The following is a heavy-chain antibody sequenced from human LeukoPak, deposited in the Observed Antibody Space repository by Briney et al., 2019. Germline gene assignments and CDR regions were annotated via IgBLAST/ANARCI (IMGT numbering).Heavy chain of an antibody. J-gene: IGHJ6*03. CDR2: INPNSGGT. D-gene: IGHD2-2*01. CDR1: GYTFTGYY. CDR3: AREYCSSTSCYGFWNV. Sequence: ASVKVSCKASGYTFTGYYMHWVRQAPGQGLEWMGWINPNSGGTNYAQKFQGRVTMTRDTSISTAYMELSGLRSDDTAVYYCAREYCSSTSCYGFWNVWGKGTTVTVSS. V-gene: IGHV1-2*02.